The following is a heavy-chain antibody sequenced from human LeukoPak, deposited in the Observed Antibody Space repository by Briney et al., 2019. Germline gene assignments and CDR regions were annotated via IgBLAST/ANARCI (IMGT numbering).Heavy chain of an antibody. CDR3: ARDLPNKYCGGDCYLGP. CDR2: INTNTGNP. V-gene: IGHV7-4-1*02. Sequence: ASVKVSCKASGYTFTSYAMNWVRQAPGQGLEWMGWINTNTGNPTYAQGFTGRFVFSLDTSVSTAYLQISSLKAEDTAVYYCARDLPNKYCGGDCYLGPWGQGTLVTVSS. CDR1: GYTFTSYA. D-gene: IGHD2-21*02. J-gene: IGHJ5*02.